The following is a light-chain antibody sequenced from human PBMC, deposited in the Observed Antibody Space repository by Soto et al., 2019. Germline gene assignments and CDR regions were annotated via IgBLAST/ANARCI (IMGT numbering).Light chain of an antibody. J-gene: IGKJ1*01. CDR1: QSLLHSNGYNY. V-gene: IGKV2-28*01. CDR2: LGS. CDR3: MQARQTPLT. Sequence: DIVMTQSPLSLPVTPGEPASISCRSSQSLLHSNGYNYLDWYLQKPGQSPQLLIYLGSNRASGVPDRFSGSGSGTDFTLKISRVEAEDVGVYYCMQARQTPLTFGQGTKGEIK.